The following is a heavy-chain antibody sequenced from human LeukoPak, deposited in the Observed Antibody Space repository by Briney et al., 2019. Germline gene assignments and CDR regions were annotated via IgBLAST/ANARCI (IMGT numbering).Heavy chain of an antibody. D-gene: IGHD2-21*02. CDR2: IYYTGST. CDR1: GGSISSYY. CDR3: AREGALFCGGDCYAFDY. V-gene: IGHV4-59*12. Sequence: SETLSLTCTVSGGSISSYYWSWIRQPPGKGLEWIGYIYYTGSTNYNPSLKSRVTISVDTSKNQFSLKLSSVTAADTAVYYCAREGALFCGGDCYAFDYWGQGTLVTVSS. J-gene: IGHJ4*02.